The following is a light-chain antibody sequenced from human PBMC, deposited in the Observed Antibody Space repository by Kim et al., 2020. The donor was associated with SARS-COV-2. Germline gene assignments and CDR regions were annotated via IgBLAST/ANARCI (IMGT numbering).Light chain of an antibody. J-gene: IGLJ2*01. V-gene: IGLV1-44*01. Sequence: QSVLTQPPSASGTPGQRVTISCSGSSSNIGRNIVNWYQQLPGTAPKLLIYKNNQRPSGVPDRFSGSKSGTSASLAISGLQSEDEADYYCAAWDDSLNGVFGGGTKLTVL. CDR2: KNN. CDR3: AAWDDSLNGV. CDR1: SSNIGRNI.